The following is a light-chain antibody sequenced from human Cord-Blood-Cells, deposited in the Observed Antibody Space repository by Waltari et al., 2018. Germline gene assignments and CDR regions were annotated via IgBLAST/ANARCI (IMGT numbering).Light chain of an antibody. CDR2: DGS. V-gene: IGLV2-23*01. CDR1: STAVGSYNL. Sequence: QSALTQPASVSGSPGQPLTISCPGTSTAVGSYNLVPCYQQHPGKPPKLMIYDGSKRPSGVSNRVSGSKSGNTASLTISGLQAEDESDYYCCSYAGSSTYVFGTGTKVTVL. CDR3: CSYAGSSTYV. J-gene: IGLJ1*01.